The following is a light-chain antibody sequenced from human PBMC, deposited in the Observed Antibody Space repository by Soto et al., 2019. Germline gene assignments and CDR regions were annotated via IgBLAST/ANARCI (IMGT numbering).Light chain of an antibody. J-gene: IGKJ3*01. CDR3: QEYSKWPLFT. CDR2: AAS. Sequence: EIVVTQSPGILSVSPGDRATLSCRASQSVGRNLVGYQQKPGQAPTLLIYAASTRATGLPARFSGSGSGTDFTLTISSMQSEDFAVYYCQEYSKWPLFTFGPGTRVDIK. CDR1: QSVGRN. V-gene: IGKV3-15*01.